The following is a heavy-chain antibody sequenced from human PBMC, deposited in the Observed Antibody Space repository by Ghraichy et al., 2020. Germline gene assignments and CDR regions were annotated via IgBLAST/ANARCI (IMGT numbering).Heavy chain of an antibody. Sequence: SETLSLTCLVSGGSISPYYWSWIRQSPGKGLEWIGYIFHSGTANYNPSLRSRVTISVDTSQNQFSLRLSSVTAADTALYYCARHMDHGGHSLYYGMDVSGQGTTVTASS. V-gene: IGHV4-59*08. CDR3: ARHMDHGGHSLYYGMDV. J-gene: IGHJ6*02. CDR2: IFHSGTA. CDR1: GGSISPYY. D-gene: IGHD4-23*01.